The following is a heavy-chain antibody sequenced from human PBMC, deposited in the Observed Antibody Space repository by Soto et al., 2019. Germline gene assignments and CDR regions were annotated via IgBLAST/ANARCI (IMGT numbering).Heavy chain of an antibody. CDR1: GFTFSSYS. D-gene: IGHD3-10*01. Sequence: EVHLVESGGGLVRPGESLSLSCAASGFTFSSYSMNWVRQAPGKGLEWVSSISSSGSYIYYADSVKGRFTVSRDNAKKSLCLQMNSLRAEDTAVYYCARDGLGYYYGSGSLDSWGQGTLVTVSS. CDR3: ARDGLGYYYGSGSLDS. V-gene: IGHV3-21*01. J-gene: IGHJ4*02. CDR2: ISSSGSYI.